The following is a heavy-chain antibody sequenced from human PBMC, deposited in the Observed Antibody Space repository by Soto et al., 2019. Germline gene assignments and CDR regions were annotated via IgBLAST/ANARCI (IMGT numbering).Heavy chain of an antibody. V-gene: IGHV3-30*18. Sequence: SLRLSCAASGFTFSTYGMHWVRQAPGKGLEWVALISYDGTNKYYGDSVKGRFTISRDNSKNTVYLQMNSLRAEDTAVYYCAKQFGTGWYYFDHWGQGTLVTVSS. CDR2: ISYDGTNK. J-gene: IGHJ4*02. D-gene: IGHD6-19*01. CDR3: AKQFGTGWYYFDH. CDR1: GFTFSTYG.